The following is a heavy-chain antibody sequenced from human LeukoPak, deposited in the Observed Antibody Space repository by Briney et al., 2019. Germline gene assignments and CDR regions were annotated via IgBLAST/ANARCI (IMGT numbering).Heavy chain of an antibody. CDR2: ISYDGSNK. CDR3: ARPEGDYQGHDAFDI. Sequence: PGGSLRLSCVGSGLSLSKSHMHWVRQAPGKGLEWVAVISYDGSNKYYADSVKGRFTISRDNSKNTLYLQMNSLRAEDTAVYYCARPEGDYQGHDAFDIWGQGTVVTVSS. D-gene: IGHD4-17*01. V-gene: IGHV3-30-3*01. CDR1: GLSLSKSH. J-gene: IGHJ3*02.